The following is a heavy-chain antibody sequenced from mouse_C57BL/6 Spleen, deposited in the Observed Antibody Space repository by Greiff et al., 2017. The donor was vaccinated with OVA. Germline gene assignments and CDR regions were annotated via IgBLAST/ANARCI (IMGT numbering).Heavy chain of an antibody. V-gene: IGHV1-82*01. CDR3: AVDSGSLDY. D-gene: IGHD1-1*01. Sequence: VQLQQSGPELVKPGASVKISCKASGYAFSSYRMNWVKQRPGKGLEWIGRIYPGDGDTNYNVKFKGKATLTADKSSSTAYMQLSSLTSEDSAFYFSAVDSGSLDYWGQGTTLTVSS. CDR2: IYPGDGDT. CDR1: GYAFSSYR. J-gene: IGHJ2*01.